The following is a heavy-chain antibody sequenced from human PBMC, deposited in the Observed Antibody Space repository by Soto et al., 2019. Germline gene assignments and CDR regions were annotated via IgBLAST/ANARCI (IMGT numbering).Heavy chain of an antibody. Sequence: QVQLQESGPGLVKPSQTLSLTCTVSGGSIDNYEYYWTWIRQPPGTRLEWVGYIYYSGRTNYNPSLNSRLTISLDTAQNHVSLRLTSVSAADTAMYYCARDRSNSPDYFDFWGQGTLVTVSS. D-gene: IGHD6-6*01. CDR1: GGSIDNYEYY. CDR3: ARDRSNSPDYFDF. J-gene: IGHJ4*02. CDR2: IYYSGRT. V-gene: IGHV4-30-4*01.